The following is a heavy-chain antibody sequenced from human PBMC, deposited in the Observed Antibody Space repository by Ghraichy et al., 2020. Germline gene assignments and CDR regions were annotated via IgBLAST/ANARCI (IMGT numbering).Heavy chain of an antibody. V-gene: IGHV3-7*01. Sequence: GGSLRLSCAASGFTFSSYWMTWVRQAPGKGLEWVANIKQDGSEKYYVDSVKGRFTISRDNAKNSLYLQMNSLRAEDTAVYYCATRGYSSGWLFDYWGQGTLVTVSS. J-gene: IGHJ4*02. CDR3: ATRGYSSGWLFDY. D-gene: IGHD6-19*01. CDR1: GFTFSSYW. CDR2: IKQDGSEK.